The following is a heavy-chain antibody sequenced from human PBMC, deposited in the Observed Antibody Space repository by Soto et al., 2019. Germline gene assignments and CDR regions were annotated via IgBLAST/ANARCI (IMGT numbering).Heavy chain of an antibody. CDR1: GYSFSSYW. CDR3: ARSSGLIAAATSRWYFDL. D-gene: IGHD6-25*01. J-gene: IGHJ2*01. Sequence: EVQLVQSGAEVKKPGESLKISCKGSGYSFSSYWIGWVRQMPGKGLEWMGIIYPGDSDTRYSPSFQGQVTISVDKSINTAYLQWSSLKASDTAIYYCARSSGLIAAATSRWYFDLWGRGTLVTVSS. CDR2: IYPGDSDT. V-gene: IGHV5-51*01.